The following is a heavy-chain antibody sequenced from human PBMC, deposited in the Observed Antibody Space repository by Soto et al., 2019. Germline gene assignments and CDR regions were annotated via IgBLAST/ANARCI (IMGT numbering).Heavy chain of an antibody. Sequence: QVQLQESGPGLVKPSQTLSLTCTVSGGSISSGGYYWSWIRQHPGKGLEWIGYIYYSGSTYYNPSLKSRVTISVDTSKNQFSLKLSSVTAADTAVYYCARVTPYSSLLRFGWFDYWGQGTLVTVSS. CDR3: ARVTPYSSLLRFGWFDY. D-gene: IGHD6-19*01. J-gene: IGHJ4*02. V-gene: IGHV4-31*03. CDR1: GGSISSGGYY. CDR2: IYYSGST.